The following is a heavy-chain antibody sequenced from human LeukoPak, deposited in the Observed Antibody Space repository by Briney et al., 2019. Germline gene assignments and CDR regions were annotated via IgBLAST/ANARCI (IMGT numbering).Heavy chain of an antibody. CDR2: IKSIADGGTT. Sequence: KPGGSLRLSCAASGFTFNNAWMSWVRQAPGKGLEWVGRIKSIADGGTTDYAAPVKGRFTISRDDSKNTLYLQMNSLKTEDTAVYYCTADVRIPMVRGEYWGQGTLVTVSS. D-gene: IGHD3-10*01. CDR3: TADVRIPMVRGEY. CDR1: GFTFNNAW. V-gene: IGHV3-15*01. J-gene: IGHJ4*02.